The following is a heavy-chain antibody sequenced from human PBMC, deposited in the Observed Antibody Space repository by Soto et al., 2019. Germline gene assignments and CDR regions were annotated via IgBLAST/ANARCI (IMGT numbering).Heavy chain of an antibody. V-gene: IGHV3-30*18. CDR1: GFTFSSYG. CDR2: ISYDGSNK. J-gene: IGHJ4*02. Sequence: QVQLMESGGGVVQPGRSLRLSCAASGFTFSSYGMHWVRQAPGKGLEWVAVISYDGSNKYYADSVKGRFTISRDNSKNTLYLQMNSLRAEDTAVYYCAKGGGGWYFDYWGQGTLVTVSS. D-gene: IGHD6-19*01. CDR3: AKGGGGWYFDY.